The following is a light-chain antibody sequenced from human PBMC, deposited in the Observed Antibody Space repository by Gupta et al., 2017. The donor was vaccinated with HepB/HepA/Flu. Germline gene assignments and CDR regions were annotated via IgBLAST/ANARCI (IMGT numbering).Light chain of an antibody. Sequence: DVVMTQSPVSLPVTLGQPASISCRSSQSLVHRDGNTYLNWFQQRPGQSPRRLIYRGSIRDSGVPDRFSGSGSGTDFTLRIISVDAEDVGVYYCMQAIHWPWTFGQGTKVEIK. J-gene: IGKJ1*01. CDR2: RGS. V-gene: IGKV2-30*02. CDR1: QSLVHRDGNTY. CDR3: MQAIHWPWT.